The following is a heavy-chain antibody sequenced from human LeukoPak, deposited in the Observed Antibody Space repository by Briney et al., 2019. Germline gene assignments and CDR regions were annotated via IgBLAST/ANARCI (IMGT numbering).Heavy chain of an antibody. J-gene: IGHJ4*02. Sequence: GASVKVSCKASGYTFTGYYMHWVRQAPGQGLEWMGWINPNSGGTNYAQKFQGRVTMTRDTSISTAYMELSRLRSDDTAAYYCARDDYVWGSHDYWGQGTLVTVSS. CDR2: INPNSGGT. V-gene: IGHV1-2*02. CDR1: GYTFTGYY. CDR3: ARDDYVWGSHDY. D-gene: IGHD3-16*01.